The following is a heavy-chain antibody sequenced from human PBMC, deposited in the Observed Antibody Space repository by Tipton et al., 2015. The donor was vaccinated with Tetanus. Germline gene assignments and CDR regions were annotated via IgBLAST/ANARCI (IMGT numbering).Heavy chain of an antibody. CDR1: SGSIDSYY. CDR3: ARGGSYSYGPRGFDL. CDR2: ISYSGSG. V-gene: IGHV4-59*12. D-gene: IGHD5-18*01. Sequence: TLSLTCTVSSGSIDSYYWSWIRQPPGKGLEWIGYISYSGSGEYNPSLKSRVTISVDTPKNQFSLKLTSLTVADTAVYYCARGGSYSYGPRGFDLWGRGTLVTVSS. J-gene: IGHJ2*01.